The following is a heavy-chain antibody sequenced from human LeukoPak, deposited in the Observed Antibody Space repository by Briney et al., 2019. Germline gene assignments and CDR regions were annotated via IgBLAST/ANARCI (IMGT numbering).Heavy chain of an antibody. CDR2: ISPSGGST. CDR3: ARGGAYNWNDGLFDY. CDR1: GFTFSSYA. Sequence: PGGSLRLSCAASGFTFSSYAMSWVRQAPGKGLKWVSIISPSGGSTSYADSVKGRFTISRDNSKNTLYLQMNSLRAGDTAVYYCARGGAYNWNDGLFDYWGQGTLVTVSS. J-gene: IGHJ4*02. V-gene: IGHV3-23*01. D-gene: IGHD1-20*01.